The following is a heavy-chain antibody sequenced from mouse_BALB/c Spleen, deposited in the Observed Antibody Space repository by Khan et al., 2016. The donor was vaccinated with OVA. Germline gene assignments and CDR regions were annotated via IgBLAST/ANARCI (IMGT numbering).Heavy chain of an antibody. V-gene: IGHV2-2*01. Sequence: QVQLKQSGPGLVQPSQSLSITCTVSGFSLTNYGVHWIRQSPGRGLEWLGLIWSVGNTDYNAAFISRLTISKDNTKSQVFFNMNSLQGDDTAIYYCARKRGVHYNMDFWGQGISVTVSS. CDR1: GFSLTNYG. CDR2: IWSVGNT. J-gene: IGHJ4*01. CDR3: ARKRGVHYNMDF.